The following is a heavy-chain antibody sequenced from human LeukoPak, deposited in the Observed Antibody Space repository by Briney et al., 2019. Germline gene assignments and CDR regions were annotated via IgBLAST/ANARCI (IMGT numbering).Heavy chain of an antibody. J-gene: IGHJ4*02. CDR1: GFTFKNYG. V-gene: IGHV3-30*03. D-gene: IGHD1-26*01. CDR2: ISYDGNSK. Sequence: PGTSLRLSCAASGFTFKNYGMHWVRQAPGKGLEGVAFISYDGNSKYYPDSVKGRFTVSRDKSKNTLYLQMNSLRAEDTAVYYCARDPSGATTYFDYWGQGTLVTVSS. CDR3: ARDPSGATTYFDY.